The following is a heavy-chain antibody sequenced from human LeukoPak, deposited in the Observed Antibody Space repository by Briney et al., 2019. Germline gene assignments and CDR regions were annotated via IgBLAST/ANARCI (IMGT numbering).Heavy chain of an antibody. CDR3: ARFGFEYDVGSGIHFYYMDV. CDR1: GGSFSGYY. J-gene: IGHJ6*03. V-gene: IGHV4-34*01. CDR2: INHSGNR. D-gene: IGHD3-10*01. Sequence: SETLSLTCGVSGGSFSGYYWSWIRQSPGRGLEWIGEINHSGNRKSNPSLKNRLTMSVDTSKKHISLNLTSVTAANTAVYYCARFGFEYDVGSGIHFYYMDVWGTGTTVTVSS.